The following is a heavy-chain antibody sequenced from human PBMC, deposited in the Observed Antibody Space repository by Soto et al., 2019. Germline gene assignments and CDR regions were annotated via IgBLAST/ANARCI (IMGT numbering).Heavy chain of an antibody. CDR3: ARDDGYSSSWYGAWGAFDI. CDR2: IYTSGST. J-gene: IGHJ3*02. Sequence: SETLSLTCTVSGGSISSYYWSWIRQPAGKGLEWIGRIYTSGSTNYNPSLKSRVTMSVDTSKNQFSLKLSSVTAADTAVYYCARDDGYSSSWYGAWGAFDIWGKGTMVKVSS. V-gene: IGHV4-4*07. D-gene: IGHD6-13*01. CDR1: GGSISSYY.